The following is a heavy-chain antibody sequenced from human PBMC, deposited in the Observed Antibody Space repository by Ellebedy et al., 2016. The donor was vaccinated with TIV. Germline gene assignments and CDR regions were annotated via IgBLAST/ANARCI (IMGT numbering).Heavy chain of an antibody. CDR2: IYDSGRT. V-gene: IGHV4-59*01. Sequence: SETLSLTXTVSGGSISSYYWSWIRQPAGKGLEWIGYIYDSGRTNYNPSLKSRVTISLDTSKNQVSLRLSSVTAADTAVYYCARVILGRYYDSSGYIDYWGQGTLVTVSS. CDR3: ARVILGRYYDSSGYIDY. J-gene: IGHJ4*02. D-gene: IGHD3-22*01. CDR1: GGSISSYY.